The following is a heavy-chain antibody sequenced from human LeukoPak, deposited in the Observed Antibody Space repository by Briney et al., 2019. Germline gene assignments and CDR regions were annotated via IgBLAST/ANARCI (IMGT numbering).Heavy chain of an antibody. CDR2: ISYDGSNK. D-gene: IGHD6-6*01. Sequence: PGGSLRLSCAASGFTFSSYGMSWVRQAPGKGLEWVAVISYDGSNKYYADSVKGRFTISRDNSKNTLYLQMNSLRAEDTAVYYCAKMGYSSSSGDYWGQGTLVTVSS. J-gene: IGHJ4*02. CDR1: GFTFSSYG. CDR3: AKMGYSSSSGDY. V-gene: IGHV3-30*18.